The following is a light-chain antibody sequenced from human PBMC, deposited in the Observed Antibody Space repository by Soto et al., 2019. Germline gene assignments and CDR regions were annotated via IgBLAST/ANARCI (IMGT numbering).Light chain of an antibody. Sequence: QSVLTQPASVSGSPGQSITTSCTGTSSDVGGYNYVSWFQQYPGKAPKLMIYDVSTRPSGVSNRFSGSKSGNTASLTISGLQAEDEADYYCSSYTTTDTYVFGTGTKVTVL. J-gene: IGLJ1*01. CDR3: SSYTTTDTYV. CDR1: SSDVGGYNY. V-gene: IGLV2-14*01. CDR2: DVS.